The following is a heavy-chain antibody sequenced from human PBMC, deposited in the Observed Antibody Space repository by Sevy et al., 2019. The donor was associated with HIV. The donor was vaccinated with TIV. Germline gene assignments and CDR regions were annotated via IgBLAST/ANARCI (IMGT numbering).Heavy chain of an antibody. CDR3: ATTKDYYESSGSPFDY. Sequence: ASVKVSCKVSGYTLTKLGMHWVRQAPGKGLEWMGSFDPEDGETIYAQMFQGRLTMTEDTSTDTAYMDLSSLRSEDTAVYFCATTKDYYESSGSPFDYWGQGTVVTVSS. V-gene: IGHV1-24*01. CDR2: FDPEDGET. CDR1: GYTLTKLG. J-gene: IGHJ4*02. D-gene: IGHD3-22*01.